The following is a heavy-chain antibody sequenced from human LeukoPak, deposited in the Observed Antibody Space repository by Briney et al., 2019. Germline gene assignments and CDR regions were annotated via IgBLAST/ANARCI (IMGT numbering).Heavy chain of an antibody. CDR3: AREGRKLWFGELPENFDY. D-gene: IGHD3-10*01. V-gene: IGHV3-7*01. Sequence: GGFLRLSCAASGFTFSSYWMSWVRQAPGKGLEWVANIKQDGSEKYYVDSVKGRFTISRDNAKNSLYLQMNSLRAEDTAVYYCAREGRKLWFGELPENFDYWGQGTLVTVSS. CDR2: IKQDGSEK. CDR1: GFTFSSYW. J-gene: IGHJ4*02.